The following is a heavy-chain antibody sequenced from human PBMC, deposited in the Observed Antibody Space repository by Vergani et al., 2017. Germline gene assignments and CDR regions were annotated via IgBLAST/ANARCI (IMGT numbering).Heavy chain of an antibody. J-gene: IGHJ5*01. CDR2: IKSDGSIT. CDR1: GFIFSDHY. Sequence: EVQVVESGGGLVQPGGSLRLSCAASGFIFSDHYMDWVRQVPGKGLLWVSRIKSDGSITAYADSVKGRFTISRDNAQNTLYLQMNSLRVEDTGVYYCARARCIETCYMSNWLDSWGQGTLVTVSS. CDR3: ARARCIETCYMSNWLDS. V-gene: IGHV3-74*03. D-gene: IGHD3-9*01.